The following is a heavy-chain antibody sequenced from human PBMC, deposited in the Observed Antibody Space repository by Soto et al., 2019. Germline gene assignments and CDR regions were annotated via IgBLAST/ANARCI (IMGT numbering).Heavy chain of an antibody. J-gene: IGHJ5*02. CDR2: ISGSGGST. CDR1: GFAFSSYA. V-gene: IGHV3-23*01. CDR3: AKIPSGCSSTSCYENWFDP. Sequence: EVQLLESGGGLVQPGGSLRLSCAASGFAFSSYAMSWVRQAPGKGLEWVSAISGSGGSTYYADSVKGRFTISRDNSKNTLYLQMNSLRAEDTAVYYCAKIPSGCSSTSCYENWFDPWGQGTLVTVSS. D-gene: IGHD2-2*01.